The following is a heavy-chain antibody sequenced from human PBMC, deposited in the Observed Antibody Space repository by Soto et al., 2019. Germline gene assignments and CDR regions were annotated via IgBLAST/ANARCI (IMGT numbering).Heavy chain of an antibody. CDR1: GGSISSGDYY. CDR2: IYYSGTT. D-gene: IGHD5-18*01. CDR3: ARALIQLWPHYYYGMDV. V-gene: IGHV4-30-4*01. J-gene: IGHJ6*02. Sequence: LTCTVSGGSISSGDYYWSWIRQPPGKGLEWIGYIYYSGTTYYNPSLKSRVTISVDTSRNQFSLKVSSVTAADTAVYYCARALIQLWPHYYYGMDVWGQGTTVTVSS.